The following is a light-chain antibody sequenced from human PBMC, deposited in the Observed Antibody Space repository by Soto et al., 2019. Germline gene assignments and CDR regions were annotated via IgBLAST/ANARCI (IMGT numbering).Light chain of an antibody. CDR1: QGIGSN. J-gene: IGKJ4*01. V-gene: IGKV1-27*01. CDR3: QKYNSAPLT. Sequence: DIQMTQSPSAMSASVGDRVTITCRASQGIGSNLVWYQQKPGKAPKLLIYKASTLKSGVPSRFSGSGSGTDFTLTISSLQPEDVATYYCQKYNSAPLTFGGGTKVDIK. CDR2: KAS.